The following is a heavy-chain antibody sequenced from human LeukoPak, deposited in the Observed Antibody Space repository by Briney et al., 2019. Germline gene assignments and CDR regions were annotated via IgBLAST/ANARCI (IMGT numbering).Heavy chain of an antibody. CDR3: ARVEGCDYFDY. J-gene: IGHJ4*02. CDR1: SGSFRTYY. Sequence: PSETLSLTCTVSSGSFRTYYWSWIRQPPGKGLEWIGYIFYNEGTSYNPSLKSRVTISVDTSNNQLSLKVNSVTAADTAVYYCARVEGCDYFDYWGQGTLVTVSS. CDR2: IFYNEGT. D-gene: IGHD2-15*01. V-gene: IGHV4-59*01.